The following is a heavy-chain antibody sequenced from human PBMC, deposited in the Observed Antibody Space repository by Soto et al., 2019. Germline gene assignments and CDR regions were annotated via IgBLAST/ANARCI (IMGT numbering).Heavy chain of an antibody. CDR3: AHGQRRDGYTFDY. V-gene: IGHV2-5*02. J-gene: IGHJ4*02. CDR1: GFSLITPGVS. CDR2: IYWDDDK. D-gene: IGHD5-12*01. Sequence: QITLNESGPTVVKPTQTLTLTCTFSGFSLITPGVSVGWIRQPPGKALEWLALIYWDDDKRYSPSLESRLTITKDTSKNQVVLTITNMDPLDTATYFCAHGQRRDGYTFDYWGQGTLVTVSS.